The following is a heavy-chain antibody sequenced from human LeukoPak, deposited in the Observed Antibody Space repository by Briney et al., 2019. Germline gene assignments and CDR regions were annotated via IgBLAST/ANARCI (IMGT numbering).Heavy chain of an antibody. Sequence: GGSLRLSCVASGLSISGQWMNWVRQAPGQGLEWVANIKHDGSEEHYVDSVKGRFTISRDDGRNSVSLQMNSLGAEDTALYYCARDRSGGNIYFDYWGQGTLVTVSS. J-gene: IGHJ4*02. CDR2: IKHDGSEE. CDR1: GLSISGQW. D-gene: IGHD2-15*01. V-gene: IGHV3-7*01. CDR3: ARDRSGGNIYFDY.